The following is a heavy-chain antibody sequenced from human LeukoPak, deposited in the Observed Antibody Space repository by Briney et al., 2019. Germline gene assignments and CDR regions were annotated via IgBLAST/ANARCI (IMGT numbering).Heavy chain of an antibody. CDR3: ARVKDGPFGELYFDY. J-gene: IGHJ4*02. Sequence: PSETLSLTCAVYGGSFSGYYWSWIRQPPGKGLEWIGYIYYSGSTNYNPSLKSRVTISVDTSKNQFSLKLSSVTAADTAVYYCARVKDGPFGELYFDYWGQGTLVTVSS. CDR2: IYYSGST. CDR1: GGSFSGYY. D-gene: IGHD3-16*01. V-gene: IGHV4-59*01.